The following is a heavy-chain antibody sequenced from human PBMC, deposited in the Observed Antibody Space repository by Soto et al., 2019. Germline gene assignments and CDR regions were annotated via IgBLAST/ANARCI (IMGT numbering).Heavy chain of an antibody. CDR1: GFSFTMFA. D-gene: IGHD3-22*01. CDR3: ARDPRYYDSGGQYDD. J-gene: IGHJ4*02. Sequence: EVQLLESGGGLVQPGGSLRLSCAASGFSFTMFAMSWVRQAPGKGLEWVSAVSGSGSTRYYADSVKGRFIISRDNSKKTSFLYMNSLRADDTAVYYCARDPRYYDSGGQYDDWGQGTLVIVSS. V-gene: IGHV3-23*01. CDR2: VSGSGSTR.